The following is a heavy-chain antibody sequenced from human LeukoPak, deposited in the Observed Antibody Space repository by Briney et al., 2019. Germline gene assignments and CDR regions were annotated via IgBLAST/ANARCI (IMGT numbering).Heavy chain of an antibody. CDR1: GDSISSNNW. D-gene: IGHD3-10*01. CDR3: ARGYYGSGIDY. V-gene: IGHV4-4*02. Sequence: TSETLSLTCAVSGDSISSNNWWSWVRQPPGEGLEWVGEIYHSGTTNYRPSLKTRVTISLDKSKNQFSLRLTSVTAADTAVYYCARGYYGSGIDYWGQGTLVTVSS. J-gene: IGHJ4*02. CDR2: IYHSGTT.